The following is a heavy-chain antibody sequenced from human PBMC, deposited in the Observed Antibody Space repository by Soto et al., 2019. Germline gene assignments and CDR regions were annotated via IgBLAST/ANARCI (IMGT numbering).Heavy chain of an antibody. J-gene: IGHJ4*02. CDR2: INPNSGGT. D-gene: IGHD6-13*01. CDR3: ARDITAAGHTDY. CDR1: GYTFTDYY. Sequence: VQLVQSGAEVKKPGASVRLSCKASGYTFTDYYIHWVRQAPGQGLEWMGWINPNSGGTNYAQKFQGRVTMTRGTSISTAYMELSRLRFDDTALYYCARDITAAGHTDYWGQGTLVTVSS. V-gene: IGHV1-2*02.